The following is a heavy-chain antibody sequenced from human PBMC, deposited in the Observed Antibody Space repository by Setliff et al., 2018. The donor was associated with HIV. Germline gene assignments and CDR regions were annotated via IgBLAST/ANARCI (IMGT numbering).Heavy chain of an antibody. CDR3: ARGPWIQLWSSELDAFDI. Sequence: GASVKVSCKASGYTFTDYFLHWVRQAPGQGLEWMGRINPTTAAANSAKKFQGRVTMARDTSVSTVYMELSRLRSDDMAVYYCARGPWIQLWSSELDAFDIWGQGTMVTVSS. D-gene: IGHD5-18*01. V-gene: IGHV1-2*06. CDR2: INPTTAAA. CDR1: GYTFTDYF. J-gene: IGHJ3*02.